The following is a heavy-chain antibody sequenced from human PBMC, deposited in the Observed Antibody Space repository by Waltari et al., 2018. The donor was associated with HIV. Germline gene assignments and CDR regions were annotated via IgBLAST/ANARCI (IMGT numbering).Heavy chain of an antibody. Sequence: EVQLVESGGGLVQPGGSLRLSCAASGSTFSSYWMPWVRQAPGKGLVWFSRINSDGSSTNYADSVKGRFTISRDNAKNTVYLQMNSLRAEDTALYYCASLYNYVWGSPPPFDYWGQGTLVTVSS. D-gene: IGHD3-16*01. J-gene: IGHJ4*02. CDR1: GSTFSSYW. V-gene: IGHV3-74*01. CDR3: ASLYNYVWGSPPPFDY. CDR2: INSDGSST.